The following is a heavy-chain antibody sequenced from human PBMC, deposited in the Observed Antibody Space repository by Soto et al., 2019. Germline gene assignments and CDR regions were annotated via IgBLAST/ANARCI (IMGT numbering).Heavy chain of an antibody. D-gene: IGHD2-2*01. J-gene: IGHJ6*02. Sequence: XETRTLTCAVYGGSFSGYYWSWIRQPPGKGLDWIGEINHSGSTNYNPSLKSRVTISVDTSKNQFSLKLSSVTAADTAVYYCARAGGLYCSSTSCRYYYYYGMDVWGQGPTVTVSS. CDR2: INHSGST. CDR3: ARAGGLYCSSTSCRYYYYYGMDV. CDR1: GGSFSGYY. V-gene: IGHV4-34*01.